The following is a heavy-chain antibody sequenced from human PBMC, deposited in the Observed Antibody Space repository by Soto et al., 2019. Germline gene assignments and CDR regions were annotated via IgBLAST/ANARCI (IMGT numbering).Heavy chain of an antibody. Sequence: PGGSLRLSCAASGFTFSSYSMNWVRQAPGKGLEWVSYISSSSSTIYYADSVKGRFTISRDNAKNSLYLQMNSLRDEDTAVYYCARDREIYYDSRVLGAFDIWGQGTMVTVSS. CDR2: ISSSSSTI. J-gene: IGHJ3*02. CDR3: ARDREIYYDSRVLGAFDI. CDR1: GFTFSSYS. D-gene: IGHD3-22*01. V-gene: IGHV3-48*02.